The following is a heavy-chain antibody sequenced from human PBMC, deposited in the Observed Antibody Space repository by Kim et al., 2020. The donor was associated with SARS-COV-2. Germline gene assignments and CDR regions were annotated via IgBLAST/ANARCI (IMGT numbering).Heavy chain of an antibody. J-gene: IGHJ5*02. V-gene: IGHV6-1*01. CDR1: GDSVSSNSAA. D-gene: IGHD1-1*01. CDR2: TYYRSKWYN. Sequence: SQTLSLTCAISGDSVSSNSAAWNWIRQSPSRGLEWLGRTYYRSKWYNDYAVSVKSRITINPDTSKNQFSLQLNSVTPEDTAVYYCARDSSIWNVGLGWFDPWGQGTLVTVSS. CDR3: ARDSSIWNVGLGWFDP.